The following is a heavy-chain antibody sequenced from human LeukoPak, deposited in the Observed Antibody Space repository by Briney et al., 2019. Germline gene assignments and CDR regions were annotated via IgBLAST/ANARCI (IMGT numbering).Heavy chain of an antibody. J-gene: IGHJ6*02. CDR1: GFTFSDYY. Sequence: GGSLRLSCAASGFTFSDYYMSWIRQAPGKGLEWVSYISSSGSTIYYADSVKGRFTISRDNAKNSLYLQMNSLRAEDTAVYYCAREEQQLVTEGYYYGMDVWGQGTTVTVSS. CDR3: AREEQQLVTEGYYYGMDV. D-gene: IGHD6-13*01. V-gene: IGHV3-11*01. CDR2: ISSSGSTI.